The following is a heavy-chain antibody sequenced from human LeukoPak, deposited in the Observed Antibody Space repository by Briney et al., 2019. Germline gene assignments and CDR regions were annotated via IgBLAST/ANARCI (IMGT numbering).Heavy chain of an antibody. V-gene: IGHV1-24*01. Sequence: ASVKVSCKVSGYTLTELSMHWVRQAPGKGLEWMGGFDPEDGETIYAQKFQGRVTMTEDTSTDTAYMELSSLRSEGTAVYYCATALIVGAPLYGMDVWGQGTTVTVSS. D-gene: IGHD1-26*01. J-gene: IGHJ6*02. CDR1: GYTLTELS. CDR2: FDPEDGET. CDR3: ATALIVGAPLYGMDV.